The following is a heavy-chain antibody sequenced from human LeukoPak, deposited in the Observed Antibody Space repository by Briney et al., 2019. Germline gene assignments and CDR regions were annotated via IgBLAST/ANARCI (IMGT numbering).Heavy chain of an antibody. CDR2: ISHDGNDK. J-gene: IGHJ5*02. D-gene: IGHD6-19*01. V-gene: IGHV3-30*18. CDR3: AKDLYGNGWYYYFDP. CDR1: GVTISTYG. Sequence: GGSLRLSCAASGVTISTYGMHWVRQAPGKGLEWVAMISHDGNDKYYTDSVKGRFTISRDNSKNTLDLQMTSLRVEDTAVYYCAKDLYGNGWYYYFDPWGQGTLVTVSS.